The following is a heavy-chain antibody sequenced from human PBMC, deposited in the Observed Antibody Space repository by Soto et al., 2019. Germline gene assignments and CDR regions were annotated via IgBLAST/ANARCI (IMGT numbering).Heavy chain of an antibody. V-gene: IGHV3-11*06. Sequence: GGSLRLSCAASGFTFSDYYMSWIRQAPGKGLEWVSYISSSSSYTNYADSVKGRFTISRDNAKNSLYLQMNSLRAEDTAVYYCARDAHVHIVVYGMDVWGQGTTVTVSS. CDR1: GFTFSDYY. D-gene: IGHD2-21*01. J-gene: IGHJ6*02. CDR3: ARDAHVHIVVYGMDV. CDR2: ISSSSSYT.